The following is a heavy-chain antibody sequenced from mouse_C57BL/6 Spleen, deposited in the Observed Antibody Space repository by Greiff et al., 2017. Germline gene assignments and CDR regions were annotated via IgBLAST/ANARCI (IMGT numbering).Heavy chain of an antibody. D-gene: IGHD2-3*01. Sequence: EVMLVESGEGLVKPGGSLKLSCAASGFTFSSYAMSWVRQTPEKRLEWVAYISSGGDYIYYADTVEGRFTISRDNARNTLYLQMSSLKSEDTAMYYCTRDGYYGNFDYWGQGTTLTVSS. CDR1: GFTFSSYA. V-gene: IGHV5-9-1*02. J-gene: IGHJ2*01. CDR3: TRDGYYGNFDY. CDR2: ISSGGDYI.